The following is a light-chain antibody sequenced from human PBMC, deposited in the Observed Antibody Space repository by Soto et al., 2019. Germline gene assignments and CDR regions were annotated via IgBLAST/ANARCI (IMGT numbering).Light chain of an antibody. V-gene: IGLV2-11*01. CDR1: SSDVGGYGY. Sequence: QSALTQPRSVSGSPGQSVTISCTGTSSDVGGYGYVSWFQQHPGKAPKLMIYDVSKRPSGVPDRFSGSKSGNTASLTISGLQAEDEADYYCCSFAGSYTLYVFGTGTKLTVL. J-gene: IGLJ1*01. CDR3: CSFAGSYTLYV. CDR2: DVS.